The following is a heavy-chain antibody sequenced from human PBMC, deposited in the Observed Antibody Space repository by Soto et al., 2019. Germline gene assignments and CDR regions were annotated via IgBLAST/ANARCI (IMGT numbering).Heavy chain of an antibody. Sequence: EVQLVESGGGLVQPGGSLRLSCAASGFTVSSNYMSWVRQAPGKGLEWVSVIYSGGSTYYADSVKGRFTISRDNSKNTLYLQMNSLRAEDTAVYYCARDPNPFSLGYWGQGTLFTVSS. CDR2: IYSGGST. CDR3: ARDPNPFSLGY. V-gene: IGHV3-66*01. CDR1: GFTVSSNY. D-gene: IGHD7-27*01. J-gene: IGHJ4*02.